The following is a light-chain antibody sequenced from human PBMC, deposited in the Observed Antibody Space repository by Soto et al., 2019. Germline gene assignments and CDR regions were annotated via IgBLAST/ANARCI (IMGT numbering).Light chain of an antibody. CDR2: GNS. J-gene: IGLJ2*01. CDR1: SSNIGAGYD. CDR3: QSYDISLSVV. Sequence: QSVLTQPPSVSGAPGQRVTISCTGSSSNIGAGYDVHWYHQLPGTAPKLLIYGNSNRPSGVPDRFSGSKSGTSASLAITGLQAEDEADYHCQSYDISLSVVFGGGTKVTVL. V-gene: IGLV1-40*01.